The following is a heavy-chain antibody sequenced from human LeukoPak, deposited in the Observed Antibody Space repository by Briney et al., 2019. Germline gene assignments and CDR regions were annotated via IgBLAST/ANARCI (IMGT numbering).Heavy chain of an antibody. Sequence: ASVKVSCKASGYTFTAYYIHWVRQAPGQGLEWMGWINPNSGGTNYAQKFQGRVTMTRDTSISTAYMELSRLGSDDTAVYYCARSSYCSGGSCYRSFADYWGQGTLVTVSS. CDR1: GYTFTAYY. CDR2: INPNSGGT. V-gene: IGHV1-2*02. D-gene: IGHD2-15*01. CDR3: ARSSYCSGGSCYRSFADY. J-gene: IGHJ4*02.